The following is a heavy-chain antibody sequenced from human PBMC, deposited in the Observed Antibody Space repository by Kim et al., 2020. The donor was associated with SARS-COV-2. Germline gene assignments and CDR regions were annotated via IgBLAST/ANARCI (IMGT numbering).Heavy chain of an antibody. Sequence: GGSLRLSCAASGFTFSSYSMNWVRQAPGKGLEWVSSISSSSSYIYYADSVKGRFTISRDNAKNSLYLQMNSLRAEDTAVYYCARDLGYCSSTSCYYDAFDIWGQGTMVTVSS. CDR1: GFTFSSYS. CDR2: ISSSSSYI. CDR3: ARDLGYCSSTSCYYDAFDI. D-gene: IGHD2-2*01. J-gene: IGHJ3*02. V-gene: IGHV3-21*01.